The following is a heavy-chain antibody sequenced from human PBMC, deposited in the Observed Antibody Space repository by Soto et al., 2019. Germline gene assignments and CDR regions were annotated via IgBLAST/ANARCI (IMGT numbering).Heavy chain of an antibody. V-gene: IGHV3-23*01. CDR2: ISDDGDST. Sequence: PGGSLRLSCGASGFTFSDNAMTWVRQAPGKGLEWVSSISDDGDSTYHADSVKGRFAVSRDNSKNTLFLHMNSLGAEDTAVYYCAKSLSTAVNYGLDVWGQGTSVTVSS. J-gene: IGHJ6*02. CDR3: AKSLSTAVNYGLDV. D-gene: IGHD2-2*01. CDR1: GFTFSDNA.